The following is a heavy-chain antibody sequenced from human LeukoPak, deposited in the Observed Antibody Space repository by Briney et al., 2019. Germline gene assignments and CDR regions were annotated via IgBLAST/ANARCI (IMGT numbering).Heavy chain of an antibody. J-gene: IGHJ6*03. V-gene: IGHV1-69*05. Sequence: SVKVSCKTSGGTLTYYALSWVRQAPGQGLEWLGGIMPLFGSAKYAQKFQGRVTITTDDSRSTAYMELRSLQSEDTAVYYYATGMENTLYYYMDFWGKGTSVTVSS. CDR1: GGTLTYYA. D-gene: IGHD1/OR15-1a*01. CDR2: IMPLFGSA. CDR3: ATGMENTLYYYMDF.